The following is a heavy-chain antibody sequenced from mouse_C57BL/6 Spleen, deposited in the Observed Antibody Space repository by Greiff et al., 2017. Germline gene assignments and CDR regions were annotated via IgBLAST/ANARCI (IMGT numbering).Heavy chain of an antibody. CDR2: INPNNGGT. Sequence: VQLKQSGPELVKPGASVKMSCKASGYTFTDYNMHWVKQSHGQSLEWIGYINPNNGGTSYNQKFKGKATLTVNKSSSTAYMELRSLTSEDSAVYYCARSAPYVSLGFFDYWGQGTTLTVSS. CDR3: ARSAPYVSLGFFDY. CDR1: GYTFTDYN. V-gene: IGHV1-22*01. D-gene: IGHD1-2*01. J-gene: IGHJ2*01.